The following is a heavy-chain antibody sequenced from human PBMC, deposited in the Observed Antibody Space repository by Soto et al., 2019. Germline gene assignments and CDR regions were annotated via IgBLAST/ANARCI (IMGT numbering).Heavy chain of an antibody. CDR2: ISGSGTST. J-gene: IGHJ4*02. CDR3: AKDRGHSDYDASRGVDY. CDR1: GFTFNSYS. V-gene: IGHV3-23*01. D-gene: IGHD5-12*01. Sequence: LSCVDCGFTFNSYSMYLFRQATVKVLEWVSGISGSGTSTYYAVSVKGRFTISRDNSKNTLYLQMNSLRAEDTAVYYCAKDRGHSDYDASRGVDYWGQGTLGTGSS.